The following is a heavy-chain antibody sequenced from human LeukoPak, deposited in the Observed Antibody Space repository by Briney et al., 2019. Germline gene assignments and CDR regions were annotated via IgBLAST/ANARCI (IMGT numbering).Heavy chain of an antibody. J-gene: IGHJ4*02. CDR3: AKDRSGFGVVKFIDY. V-gene: IGHV3-48*01. CDR1: GFTFSSYS. CDR2: ISSSSSTI. D-gene: IGHD3-3*01. Sequence: GGSLRLSCAASGFTFSSYSMNWVRQAPGKGLEWVSCISSSSSTIYYADSVKGRFTISRDNSKNTLYLQMNSLRAEDTAVYYCAKDRSGFGVVKFIDYWGQGTLVTVSS.